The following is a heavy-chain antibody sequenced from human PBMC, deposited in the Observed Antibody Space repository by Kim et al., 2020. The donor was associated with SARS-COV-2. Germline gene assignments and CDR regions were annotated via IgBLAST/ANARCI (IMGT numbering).Heavy chain of an antibody. V-gene: IGHV1-46*01. CDR3: ARDMVFRYSSSWDPYYYYGMDV. J-gene: IGHJ6*02. D-gene: IGHD6-6*01. CDR1: GYTFTSYY. Sequence: ASVKVSCKASGYTFTSYYMHWVRQAPGQGLEWMGIINPSGGSTSYAQKFQGRVTMTRDTSTSTVYMELSSLRSEDTAVYYCARDMVFRYSSSWDPYYYYGMDVWGQGTTVTVSS. CDR2: INPSGGST.